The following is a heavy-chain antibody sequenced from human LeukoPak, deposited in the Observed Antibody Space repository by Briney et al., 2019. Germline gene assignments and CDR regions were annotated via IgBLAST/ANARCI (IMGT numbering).Heavy chain of an antibody. CDR3: ASRLAAGWFDP. V-gene: IGHV4-59*01. CDR1: GGSISSYY. J-gene: IGHJ5*02. CDR2: IYYSGST. Sequence: SETLSLTCTVSGGSISSYYWSWIRQPPGKGLEWIGYIYYSGSTNYNPSLKSRVTISLDTSKNQFSLKLSSVTAADTAVHYCASRLAAGWFDPWGQGTLVTVSS. D-gene: IGHD6-25*01.